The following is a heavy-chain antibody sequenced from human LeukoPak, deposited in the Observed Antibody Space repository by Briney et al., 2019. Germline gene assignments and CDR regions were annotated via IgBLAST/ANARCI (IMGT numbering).Heavy chain of an antibody. CDR3: ARRTDY. CDR2: IYSSGST. D-gene: IGHD1-14*01. V-gene: IGHV4-4*07. J-gene: IGHJ4*02. CDR1: GGSMNNYY. Sequence: SETLSLTCTVSGGSMNNYYWNWIRQPAGKGLEWIGHIYSSGSTNYNPSLKSRVTMSIDTSKNLFFLKLSSVTAADTAVYYRARRTDYWGQGTLVTVSS.